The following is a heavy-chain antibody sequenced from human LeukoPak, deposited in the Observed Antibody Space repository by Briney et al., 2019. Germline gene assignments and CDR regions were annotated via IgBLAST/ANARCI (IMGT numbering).Heavy chain of an antibody. CDR1: GFTFSSYA. CDR2: IGGSGDST. D-gene: IGHD3-3*01. CDR3: AKTGQILEWYYFNY. Sequence: AGESLRLSCAASGFTFSSYAMAWVRQTPGKGLAWDSAIGGSGDSTYYADSVKGRFTISRDNSKNTLFLQMDSLRAEDTAVYYCAKTGQILEWYYFNYWGQGTLVSVSS. V-gene: IGHV3-23*01. J-gene: IGHJ4*02.